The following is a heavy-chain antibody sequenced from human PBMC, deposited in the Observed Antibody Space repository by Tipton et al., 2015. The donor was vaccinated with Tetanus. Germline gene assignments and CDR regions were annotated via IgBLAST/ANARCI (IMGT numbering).Heavy chain of an antibody. V-gene: IGHV4-34*01. CDR1: GGSFSVYY. CDR2: INHSRNT. J-gene: IGHJ5*02. Sequence: LRLSCAVYGGSFSVYYWSWIRQPPGKGLEWIGEINHSRNTRYNPSLKSRLTISVDTSKDQFSLKLSSVVAADTAVYYCARGPFAYDRWGQGALVTVSS. CDR3: ARGPFAYDR.